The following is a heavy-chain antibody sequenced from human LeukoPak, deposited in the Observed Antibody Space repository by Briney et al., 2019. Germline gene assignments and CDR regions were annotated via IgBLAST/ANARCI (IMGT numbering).Heavy chain of an antibody. CDR1: GFTFDDYA. D-gene: IGHD6-19*01. CDR3: AKDSGSGXYYFDY. CDR2: ISWNSGSI. V-gene: IGHV3-9*01. Sequence: PGRSLRLSCAASGFTFDDYAMHWVRHAPGKGLEWVSGISWNSGSIGYADSVKGRFTISRDNAKNSLYLQMNSLRAEDTALYYCAKDSGSGXYYFDYWGQGTLVTVSS. J-gene: IGHJ4*02.